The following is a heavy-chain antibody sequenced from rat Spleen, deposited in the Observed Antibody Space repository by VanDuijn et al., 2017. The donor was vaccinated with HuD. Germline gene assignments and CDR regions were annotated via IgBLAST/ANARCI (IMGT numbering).Heavy chain of an antibody. V-gene: IGHV5-31*01. D-gene: IGHD3-2*01. CDR1: GFTFNNYW. CDR2: ITNTDGST. CDR3: TRGGNPRG. Sequence: EVQLVESGGGLVQPGGSLKLSCVASGFTFNNYWMTWIRQAPGKGLEWVASITNTDGSTYYPDSLKGRFTISRDNAKSTLYLQMNSLRSEDTADYYCTRGGNPRGWGQGVMVTVSS. J-gene: IGHJ2*01.